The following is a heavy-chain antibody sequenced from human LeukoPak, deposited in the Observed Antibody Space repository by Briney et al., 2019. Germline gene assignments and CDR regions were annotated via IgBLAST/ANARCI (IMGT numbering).Heavy chain of an antibody. Sequence: SETLSLTCAVYGGSFSGYYWSWIRQPPGKGLEWIGEINHSGSTNYNPSLKSRVTISVDTSKNQFSLKLSSVTAADTAVYYCAVMQWLVPLDYWGQGTLVTVSS. V-gene: IGHV4-34*01. D-gene: IGHD6-19*01. J-gene: IGHJ4*02. CDR3: AVMQWLVPLDY. CDR2: INHSGST. CDR1: GGSFSGYY.